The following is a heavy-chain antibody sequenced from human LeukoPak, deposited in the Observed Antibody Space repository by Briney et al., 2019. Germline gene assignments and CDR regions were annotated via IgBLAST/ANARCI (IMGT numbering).Heavy chain of an antibody. CDR3: ARESGWLIDY. Sequence: GGSLRLSCAASGFTFSTYSMNWVRQAPGKGLEWVSYISSSSSHRYYADSVKGRFTISRDNAKNSLYLQMNSLTDKDTAVYYCARESGWLIDYWGQGTLVTVSS. V-gene: IGHV3-21*05. CDR1: GFTFSTYS. J-gene: IGHJ4*01. CDR2: ISSSSSHR. D-gene: IGHD6-19*01.